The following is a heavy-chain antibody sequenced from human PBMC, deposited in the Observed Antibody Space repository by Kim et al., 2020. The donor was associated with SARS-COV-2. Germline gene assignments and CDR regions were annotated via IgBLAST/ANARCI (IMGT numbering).Heavy chain of an antibody. CDR3: TTDGIEVAATLFGYYYYCMDV. D-gene: IGHD2-15*01. J-gene: IGHJ6*02. V-gene: IGHV3-15*01. CDR1: GFTFSNAW. Sequence: GGSLRLSCAASGFTFSNAWMSWVRQAPGKGLEWVGRIKSKTDGGTTDYAAPVKGRFTISRDDSKNTLYLQMNSLKTEDTAVYYCTTDGIEVAATLFGYYYYCMDVWGQGTTVTVSS. CDR2: IKSKTDGGTT.